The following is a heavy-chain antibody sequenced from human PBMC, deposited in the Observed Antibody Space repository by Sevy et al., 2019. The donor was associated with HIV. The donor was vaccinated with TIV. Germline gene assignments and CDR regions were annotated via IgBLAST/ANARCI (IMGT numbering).Heavy chain of an antibody. D-gene: IGHD6-13*01. Sequence: GGSLRLSCAASGVSLNTYSMNWVRQAPGKGLEWVSSISDTSGYIFYADSVKGRFTISRDNARNSLYLQMNSLRAEDTAVYYCARDAGSSWQKYFQQWGQGTLVTVSS. CDR1: GVSLNTYS. CDR2: ISDTSGYI. J-gene: IGHJ1*01. CDR3: ARDAGSSWQKYFQQ. V-gene: IGHV3-21*06.